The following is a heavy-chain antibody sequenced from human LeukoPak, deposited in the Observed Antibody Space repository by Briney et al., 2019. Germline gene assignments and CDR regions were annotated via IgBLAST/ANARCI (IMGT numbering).Heavy chain of an antibody. V-gene: IGHV4-59*08. D-gene: IGHD4-17*01. Sequence: PSETLSLTCTVSGGSISSYYWSWIRQPPGKGLEWIGYIYYSGSTNYNPSLKSRVTISVDTSKNQFSLKLSSVTAADTAVYYCARLHGDLYFDYWGQGTLVTVSS. CDR3: ARLHGDLYFDY. CDR2: IYYSGST. J-gene: IGHJ4*02. CDR1: GGSISSYY.